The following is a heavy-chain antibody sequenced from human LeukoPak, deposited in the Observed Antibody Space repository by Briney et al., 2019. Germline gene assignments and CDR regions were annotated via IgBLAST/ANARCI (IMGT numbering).Heavy chain of an antibody. J-gene: IGHJ3*02. V-gene: IGHV4-59*01. CDR3: ARALSHDSSGYYKTNDAFDI. Sequence: SETLSLTCTVSGGSISSYYWSWIRQPPGKGLEWIGYIYYSGSTNYNPFLKSRVTISVNTSKNQFSLKLSSVTAADTAVYCCARALSHDSSGYYKTNDAFDIWGQGTMVTVSS. CDR2: IYYSGST. CDR1: GGSISSYY. D-gene: IGHD3-22*01.